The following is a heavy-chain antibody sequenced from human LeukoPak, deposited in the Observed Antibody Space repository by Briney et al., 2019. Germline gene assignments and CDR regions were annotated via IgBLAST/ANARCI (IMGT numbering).Heavy chain of an antibody. V-gene: IGHV1-2*06. CDR2: INPNSGGT. D-gene: IGHD4-17*01. CDR1: GYTFTSYD. Sequence: VASVKVSCKASGYTFTSYDFNWVRQAPGQGLEWMGRINPNSGGTNYAQKFQGRVTMTRDTSISTAYMELSRLRSDDTAVYYCAADRDYGDYVFDYWGQGTLVTVSS. CDR3: AADRDYGDYVFDY. J-gene: IGHJ4*02.